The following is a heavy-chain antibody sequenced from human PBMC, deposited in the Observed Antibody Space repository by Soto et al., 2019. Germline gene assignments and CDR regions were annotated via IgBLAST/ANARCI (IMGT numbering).Heavy chain of an antibody. V-gene: IGHV1-69*12. J-gene: IGHJ5*02. Sequence: QVQLVQSGAEVKKPGSSVKVSCKASGGTFSSYAISWVRQAPGQGLEWMGGIIPIFGTATYAQKFQGRVTTTADESTSTAYMELSSLRSEDTAVYYCARDSASGYYGDNWFDPWGQGTLVTVSS. CDR2: IIPIFGTA. CDR1: GGTFSSYA. D-gene: IGHD3-3*01. CDR3: ARDSASGYYGDNWFDP.